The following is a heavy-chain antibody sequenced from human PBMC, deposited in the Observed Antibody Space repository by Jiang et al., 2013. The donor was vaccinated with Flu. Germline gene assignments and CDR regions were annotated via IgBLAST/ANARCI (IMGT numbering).Heavy chain of an antibody. CDR1: GGSFSGYY. J-gene: IGHJ6*04. D-gene: IGHD6-13*01. V-gene: IGHV4-34*01. Sequence: LLKPSETLSLTCAVYGGSFSGYYWSWIRQPPGKGLEWIGEINHSGSTNYNPSLKSRVTISVDTSKNQFSLKLSSVTAADTAVYYCARGKAAAGTPLHYYYYGMDVWGKGTTVTVSS. CDR3: ARGKAAAGTPLHYYYYGMDV. CDR2: INHSGST.